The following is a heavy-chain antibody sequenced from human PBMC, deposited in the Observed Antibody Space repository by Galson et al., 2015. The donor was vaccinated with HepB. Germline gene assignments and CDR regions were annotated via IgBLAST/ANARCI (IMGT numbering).Heavy chain of an antibody. J-gene: IGHJ4*02. V-gene: IGHV5-51*01. CDR3: ARQSEGGPSYGLRRPLDF. D-gene: IGHD5-18*01. CDR2: IYPGDSET. Sequence: QSGAEVKRPGESLKISCAASGYTFNNYWIAWLRQMPGKGLEFMGIIYPGDSETRYAASFQGQVSMSVDKSTSTAYVNWSSLKASDSAMYYCARQSEGGPSYGLRRPLDFWGQGNLVIVSS. CDR1: GYTFNNYW.